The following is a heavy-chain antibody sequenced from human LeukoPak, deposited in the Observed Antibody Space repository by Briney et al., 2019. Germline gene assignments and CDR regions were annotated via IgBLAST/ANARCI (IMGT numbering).Heavy chain of an antibody. CDR3: TTDLWIQLWSEDAFDI. CDR1: GFTFSNAW. V-gene: IGHV3-15*01. CDR2: IKSKTDGGTT. D-gene: IGHD5-18*01. Sequence: GGSLRLSCAASGFTFSNAWMSWVRQAPGKGLEWVGRIKSKTDGGTTDYAAPVKGRFTISRDDSKNTLYLQMNSLKTEDTAVYYCTTDLWIQLWSEDAFDIWGQGTMVTVSS. J-gene: IGHJ3*02.